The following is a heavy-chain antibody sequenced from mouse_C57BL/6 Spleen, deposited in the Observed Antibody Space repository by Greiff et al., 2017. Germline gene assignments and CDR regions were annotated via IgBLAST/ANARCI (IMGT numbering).Heavy chain of an antibody. J-gene: IGHJ2*01. Sequence: DVHLVESGGGLVKPGGSLKLSCAASGFTFSDYGMHWVRQAPEKGLEWVAYISSGSSTIYYADTVKGRFTISRDNAKNTLFLQMTSLRSEDTAMYYCARWGYYGFFDYWGQGTTLTVSS. D-gene: IGHD1-2*01. V-gene: IGHV5-17*01. CDR1: GFTFSDYG. CDR3: ARWGYYGFFDY. CDR2: ISSGSSTI.